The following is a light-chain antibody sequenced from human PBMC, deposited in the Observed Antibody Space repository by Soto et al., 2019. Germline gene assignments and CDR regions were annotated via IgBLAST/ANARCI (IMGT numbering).Light chain of an antibody. Sequence: EIVLTQSPGTLSLSPGERATLSFRASQSVSSSFLAWYQQKPCQAPRLLIYGASSRATGIPDRFSGSGSGTHFTLTISRLEPEDFAVYYCQQYDSSPWTFGQGTKVEIK. J-gene: IGKJ1*01. V-gene: IGKV3-20*01. CDR3: QQYDSSPWT. CDR1: QSVSSSF. CDR2: GAS.